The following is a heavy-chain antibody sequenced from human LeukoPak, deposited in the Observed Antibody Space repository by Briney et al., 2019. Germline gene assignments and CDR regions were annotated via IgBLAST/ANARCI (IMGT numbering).Heavy chain of an antibody. CDR2: IYPGDSDT. D-gene: IGHD2-2*02. V-gene: IGHV5-51*01. CDR1: GYSFTSYW. CDR3: VRGRGSCSSTTCYIFDY. Sequence: GESLKISCKGSGYSFTSYWIGWVRQMPGKGLEWMGIIYPGDSDTGYSPSFQGQVTISADRSISTAYLQWSSLKASDTAMYYCVRGRGSCSSTTCYIFDYWGQGTLVTVSS. J-gene: IGHJ4*02.